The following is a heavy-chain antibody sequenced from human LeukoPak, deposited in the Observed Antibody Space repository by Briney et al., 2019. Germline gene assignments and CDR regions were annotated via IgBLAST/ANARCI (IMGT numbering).Heavy chain of an antibody. CDR3: ARGRRRVVPAATVLDY. V-gene: IGHV4-34*01. CDR2: INHSGST. J-gene: IGHJ4*02. Sequence: SETLSLTCAVYGGSFSGYYWSWIRQPPGKGLEWIGEINHSGSTNYNPSLKSRFTISVDTSKNQFSLKLSSVTAADTAVYYCARGRRRVVPAATVLDYWGQGTLVTVSS. D-gene: IGHD2-2*01. CDR1: GGSFSGYY.